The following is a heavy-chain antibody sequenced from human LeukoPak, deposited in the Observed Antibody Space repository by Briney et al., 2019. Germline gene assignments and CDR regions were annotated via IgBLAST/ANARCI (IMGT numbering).Heavy chain of an antibody. V-gene: IGHV3-7*02. CDR1: GFSFSSSW. J-gene: IGHJ4*02. CDR2: IKEDGSAK. D-gene: IGHD3-22*01. Sequence: PGGSLRLSCAASGFSFSSSWMSWVRQAPGRGLEWVANIKEDGSAKYYVDSVKGRFAISRDNSKNTLYLLLNSLRAEDTAVYYCARARSNYDISSFSALDYWGQGTLVTVSS. CDR3: ARARSNYDISSFSALDY.